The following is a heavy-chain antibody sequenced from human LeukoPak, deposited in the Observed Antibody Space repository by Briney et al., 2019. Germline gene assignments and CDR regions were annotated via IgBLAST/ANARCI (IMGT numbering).Heavy chain of an antibody. Sequence: SQTLSLTCTLSGGSITSGRYYWTWIRQHPQRGLEWIGYVSYSGSTNYNSSLKSRLTISADTSKNQFYLRLTSVTAADTAVYYCARRESGDYLFDYWGQGTLVTVSS. CDR1: GGSITSGRYY. CDR2: VSYSGST. D-gene: IGHD4-17*01. V-gene: IGHV4-31*03. J-gene: IGHJ4*02. CDR3: ARRESGDYLFDY.